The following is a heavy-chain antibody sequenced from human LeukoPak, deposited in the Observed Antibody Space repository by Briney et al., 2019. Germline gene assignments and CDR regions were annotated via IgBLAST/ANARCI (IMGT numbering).Heavy chain of an antibody. CDR2: ISSSSSYI. V-gene: IGHV3-21*01. Sequence: GGSLRLSCAASGFTFSSYSMNWVRQAPGKGLEWVSSISSSSSYIYYADSVKGRFTISRDNAKKTLYLQMDSLRPEDTGVYYCTRDRGAMNDFDYWGQGTLVTVSS. CDR1: GFTFSSYS. D-gene: IGHD2-2*01. CDR3: TRDRGAMNDFDY. J-gene: IGHJ4*02.